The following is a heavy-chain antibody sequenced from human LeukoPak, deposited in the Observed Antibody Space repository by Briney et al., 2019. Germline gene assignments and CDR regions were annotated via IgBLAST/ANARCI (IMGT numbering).Heavy chain of an antibody. V-gene: IGHV3-48*02. CDR1: GFTFSSYS. J-gene: IGHJ4*02. CDR2: ISSTSSTI. D-gene: IGHD2-2*01. CDR3: ARPCCSSTSCYHRFDY. Sequence: GGSLRLSCAASGFTFSSYSMNWVRQAPGKGLEWVSYISSTSSTIYYADSVKGRFTISRDNAKNSLYLQMNSLRDEDTAVYFCARPCCSSTSCYHRFDYWGQGTLVTVSS.